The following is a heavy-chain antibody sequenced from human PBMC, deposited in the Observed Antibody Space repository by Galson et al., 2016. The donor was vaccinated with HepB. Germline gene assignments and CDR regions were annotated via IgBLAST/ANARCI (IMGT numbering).Heavy chain of an antibody. D-gene: IGHD2/OR15-2a*01. CDR2: IWYDGSNK. Sequence: SLRLSCAASRFTFNTYGMHWVRQAPGKGLEWVAVIWYDGSNKYYADSVKGRFTISRDNSKNTLYLQMNGLRAEDTAVYYCAKVIGRDAYYYGMDVWGQGTTVTVSS. J-gene: IGHJ6*02. CDR3: AKVIGRDAYYYGMDV. V-gene: IGHV3-33*06. CDR1: RFTFNTYG.